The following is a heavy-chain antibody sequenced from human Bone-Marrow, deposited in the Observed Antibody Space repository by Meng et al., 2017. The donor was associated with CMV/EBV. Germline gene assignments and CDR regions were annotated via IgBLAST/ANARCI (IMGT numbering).Heavy chain of an antibody. Sequence: GSLRLSCAVYGGSFSGYYWSWIRQPPGKGLEWIGEINNSGSTNYNPSLKSRVTISVDTSKNQFSLKLSSVTAADTAVYYCARVGDYGSGGMDVWGQGTTVTVSS. D-gene: IGHD3-10*01. V-gene: IGHV4-34*01. J-gene: IGHJ6*02. CDR1: GGSFSGYY. CDR3: ARVGDYGSGGMDV. CDR2: INNSGST.